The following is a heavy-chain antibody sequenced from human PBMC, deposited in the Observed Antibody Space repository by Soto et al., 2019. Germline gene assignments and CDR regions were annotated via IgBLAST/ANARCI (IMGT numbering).Heavy chain of an antibody. CDR3: AKDPKHYDFWSGYYNWFDP. CDR1: GFTFSSYA. CDR2: ISGSGGST. Sequence: PGGSLRLSCAASGFTFSSYAMSWVRQAPGKGLEWVSAISGSGGSTYYADSVKGRFTISRDNSKNTLYLQMNSLRAEDTAVYYCAKDPKHYDFWSGYYNWFDPSCPGPLVTVSS. V-gene: IGHV3-23*01. D-gene: IGHD3-3*01. J-gene: IGHJ5*02.